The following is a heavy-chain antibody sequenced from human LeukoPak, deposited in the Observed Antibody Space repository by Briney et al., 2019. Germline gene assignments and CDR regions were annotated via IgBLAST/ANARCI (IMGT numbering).Heavy chain of an antibody. CDR1: GYTFTGYY. J-gene: IGHJ4*02. D-gene: IGHD6-13*01. CDR3: ARSSSSSWYYYFDY. CDR2: INPNSGGT. V-gene: IGHV1-2*02. Sequence: GASVKVSCKASGYTFTGYYMHWVRQAPGQGLEWMGWINPNSGGTNYAQKFQGRVTMTRDTSISTAYMELSRLRSDDTAVYYCARSSSSSWYYYFDYWGQGTLVTVSS.